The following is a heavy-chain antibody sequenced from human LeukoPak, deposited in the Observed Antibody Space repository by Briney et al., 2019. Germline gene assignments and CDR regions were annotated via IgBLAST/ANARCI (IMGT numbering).Heavy chain of an antibody. CDR2: INGSGDRT. J-gene: IGHJ4*01. D-gene: IGHD1-14*01. CDR3: AKPARTDYADY. V-gene: IGHV3-23*01. CDR1: GFTFSSYA. Sequence: GGSLRLSCVASGFTFSSYAMNWVRQAPGKGLEWVSSINGSGDRTYYADSVKGRFTISRDNSKNTLYLQMNSLRAEDTAVYYCAKPARTDYADYWGHGTLVTVSS.